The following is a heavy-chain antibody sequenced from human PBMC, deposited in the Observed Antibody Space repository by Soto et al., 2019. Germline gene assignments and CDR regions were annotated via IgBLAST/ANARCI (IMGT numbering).Heavy chain of an antibody. CDR2: MNPNSGGT. V-gene: IGHV1-2*02. Sequence: QVQLVQSGADVKKPGASVKVSCKTSGYTFSGYCMHWLRQAPGQGLEWMGWMNPNSGGTDYAQNFQGRVSMTWDTSISTAYMELSRLSSDDTAIYYCARGYYSSSWRVFDYWGQGTLVTVSS. CDR1: GYTFSGYC. D-gene: IGHD6-13*01. J-gene: IGHJ4*02. CDR3: ARGYYSSSWRVFDY.